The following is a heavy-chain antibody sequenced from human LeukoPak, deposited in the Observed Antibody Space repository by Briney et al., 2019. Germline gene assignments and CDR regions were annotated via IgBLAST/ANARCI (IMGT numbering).Heavy chain of an antibody. CDR3: AGDGSLYYYYMDV. D-gene: IGHD5-12*01. J-gene: IGHJ6*03. CDR2: IYTSGST. CDR1: GGSISSGSYY. Sequence: KPSETLSLTCTVSGGSISSGSYYWSWIRQPAGKGLEWIGRIYTSGSTNYNPSLKSRVTISVDTSKNQFSLKLSSVTAADTAVYYCAGDGSLYYYYMDVWGKGTTVTISS. V-gene: IGHV4-61*02.